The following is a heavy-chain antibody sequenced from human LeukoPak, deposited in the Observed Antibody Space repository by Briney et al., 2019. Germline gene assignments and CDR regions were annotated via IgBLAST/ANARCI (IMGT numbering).Heavy chain of an antibody. CDR2: IKQDGSEK. CDR1: GFTFSSYW. D-gene: IGHD5-12*01. CDR3: ARVDRRGYSDYTAILPDY. V-gene: IGHV3-7*03. Sequence: GGSLRLSCAASGFTFSSYWMSWVRQAPGKGLEWVANIKQDGSEKYYVDSVKGRFTISRDNAKNSLYLQMNSLKSSDTGMYYCARVDRRGYSDYTAILPDYWGQGTLVTVSS. J-gene: IGHJ4*02.